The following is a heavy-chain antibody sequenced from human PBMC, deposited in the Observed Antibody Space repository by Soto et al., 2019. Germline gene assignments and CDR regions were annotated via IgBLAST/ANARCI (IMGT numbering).Heavy chain of an antibody. CDR2: IKTKSDSAAT. CDR1: GFSFSYAW. J-gene: IGHJ4*02. D-gene: IGHD1-20*01. Sequence: EVQLAVSVGGFVKPGGSLRLSCAVYGFSFSYAWLNWVRQAPGKGLEWVGRIKTKSDSAATDYAAPVKGRFIISRDDSKNTLFLQLNILQAEDTAVYYCNTDLHKRRYTWNLYWGQGTLVTVSS. V-gene: IGHV3-15*07. CDR3: NTDLHKRRYTWNLY.